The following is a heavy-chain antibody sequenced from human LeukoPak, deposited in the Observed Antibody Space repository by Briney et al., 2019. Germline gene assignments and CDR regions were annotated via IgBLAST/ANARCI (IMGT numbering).Heavy chain of an antibody. Sequence: GGSLRLSRAASGFTFDDYGMSWVRHAPGKGLEWVSGINWNGGSTGYADSVKGRFTISRDNAKNSLYLQMNSLRAEDTALYYCASLGYCSGGSCSNFGYWGQGTLVTVSS. CDR1: GFTFDDYG. CDR2: INWNGGST. D-gene: IGHD2-15*01. J-gene: IGHJ4*02. CDR3: ASLGYCSGGSCSNFGY. V-gene: IGHV3-20*04.